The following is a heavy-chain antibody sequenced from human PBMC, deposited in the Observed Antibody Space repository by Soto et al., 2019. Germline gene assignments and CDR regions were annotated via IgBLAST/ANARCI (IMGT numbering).Heavy chain of an antibody. V-gene: IGHV5-51*01. D-gene: IGHD2-2*01. CDR1: GYSFTSYW. J-gene: IGHJ4*02. CDR2: IYPGDSDT. Sequence: PGESLKISCKGSGYSFTSYWIGWVRQMPGKGLEWMGIIYPGDSDTRYSPSFQGQVTISADKSISTAYLQWSSLKASDTAMYYNARRLRGGYCSSTSCYSFDYWGQGTLVTVSS. CDR3: ARRLRGGYCSSTSCYSFDY.